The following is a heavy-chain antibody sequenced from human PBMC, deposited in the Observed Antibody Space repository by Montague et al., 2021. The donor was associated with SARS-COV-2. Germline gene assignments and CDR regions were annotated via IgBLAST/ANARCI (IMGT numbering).Heavy chain of an antibody. CDR2: ISWNSGSI. V-gene: IGHV3-9*01. D-gene: IGHD6-19*01. Sequence: SLRLSCAASGLTFDDYAMHWVRQAPGKGLEWVSGISWNSGSIAYADSVKGRFTISRDNAKNSLYLQMNSLRAEDTALYYCAKNMGGAVAVPPHYYYYGMDVWGQGTTVTVSS. CDR3: AKNMGGAVAVPPHYYYYGMDV. CDR1: GLTFDDYA. J-gene: IGHJ6*02.